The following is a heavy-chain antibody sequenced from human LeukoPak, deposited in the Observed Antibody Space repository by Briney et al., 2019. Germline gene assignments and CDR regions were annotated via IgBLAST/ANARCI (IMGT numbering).Heavy chain of an antibody. Sequence: YTGGGRYYADSVRGRFTISRDNSKNTLYLQMNSLRAEDTAVYYCAKASAMIVVVSKHFDYWGQGTLVTVSS. J-gene: IGHJ4*02. CDR3: AKASAMIVVVSKHFDY. CDR2: YTGGGR. D-gene: IGHD3-22*01. V-gene: IGHV3-53*01.